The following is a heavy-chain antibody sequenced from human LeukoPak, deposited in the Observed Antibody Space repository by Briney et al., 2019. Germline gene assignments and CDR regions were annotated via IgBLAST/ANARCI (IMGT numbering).Heavy chain of an antibody. CDR3: ARERPRGVGGFDP. CDR1: GYTFTGYY. V-gene: IGHV1-2*02. CDR2: INPTSGGT. D-gene: IGHD3-10*01. Sequence: ASVKVSCKASGYTFTGYYLHWVRQAPGQGLEWMGWINPTSGGTNYAQKFQGRVTMTRDTSISTAYIELSWLRSDDTAVYYCARERPRGVGGFDPWGQGTLVTVSS. J-gene: IGHJ5*02.